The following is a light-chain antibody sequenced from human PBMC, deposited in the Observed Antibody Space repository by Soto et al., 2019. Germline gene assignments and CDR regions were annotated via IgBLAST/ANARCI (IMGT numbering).Light chain of an antibody. J-gene: IGKJ2*01. CDR2: AAS. Sequence: DIQMTQSPSSLSAPVGDRVIITCRASRSIGTNLNWYQQKPGRAPKLLVFAASTLQYGVPSRFSGSGSGTDFTLTISNLQPGDFAIYACHQSFSVPYTFGQGTRLE. CDR1: RSIGTN. CDR3: HQSFSVPYT. V-gene: IGKV1-39*01.